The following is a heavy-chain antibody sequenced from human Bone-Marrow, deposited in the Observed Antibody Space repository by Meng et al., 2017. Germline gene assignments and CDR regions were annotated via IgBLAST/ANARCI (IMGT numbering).Heavy chain of an antibody. CDR1: GFTVSSNY. V-gene: IGHV3-53*01. Sequence: GESLKISCAASGFTVSSNYMSWVRQAPGKWLEWVSVIYSGGSTYYADSVKGRFTISRDNSKNTLYLQMNSLRAEDTAVYYCARVSGQWLGHFDYWGQGTLVTVSS. CDR2: IYSGGST. CDR3: ARVSGQWLGHFDY. J-gene: IGHJ4*02. D-gene: IGHD6-19*01.